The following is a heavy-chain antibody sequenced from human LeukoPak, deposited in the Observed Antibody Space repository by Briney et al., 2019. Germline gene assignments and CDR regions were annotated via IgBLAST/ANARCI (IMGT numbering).Heavy chain of an antibody. Sequence: SVKVSCKASGGTYSSYAISWVRQAPGQGLEWMGGISSIFGTANYAQKFQGRVTITRNTSISTAYMELSSLRSEDTAVYYCARGSELGYCSGGSCYGDAFDIWGQGTMVTVSS. CDR3: ARGSELGYCSGGSCYGDAFDI. CDR2: ISSIFGTA. V-gene: IGHV1-69*05. J-gene: IGHJ3*02. D-gene: IGHD2-15*01. CDR1: GGTYSSYA.